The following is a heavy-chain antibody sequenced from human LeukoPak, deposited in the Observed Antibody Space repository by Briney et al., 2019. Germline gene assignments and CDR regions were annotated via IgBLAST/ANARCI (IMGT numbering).Heavy chain of an antibody. D-gene: IGHD1-26*01. CDR2: ITRTSTII. CDR1: GFTLSTYS. J-gene: IGHJ4*02. CDR3: ARVMYSPEKTPEDY. Sequence: GGSLRLSCAASGFTLSTYSMTWVRQAPGKGLEWLSYITRTSTIIYYADSVKGRFTISRDNAKNSLYLQMNNLRVEDTAVYYCARVMYSPEKTPEDYWGQGTLVTVSS. V-gene: IGHV3-48*04.